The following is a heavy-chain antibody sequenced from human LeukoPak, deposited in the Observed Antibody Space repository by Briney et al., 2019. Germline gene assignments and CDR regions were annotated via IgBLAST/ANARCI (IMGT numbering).Heavy chain of an antibody. CDR3: AKPHYYGSGSYSHYYGMDV. V-gene: IGHV3-23*01. Sequence: GGSLRLSCAASGFTFSSYAMSWVRQAPGKGLEWVSAISGSGGSTYYADSVKGRFTISRDNSKNTLYLQMNSLRAEDTAVYYCAKPHYYGSGSYSHYYGMDVWGKGTTVTVSS. J-gene: IGHJ6*04. D-gene: IGHD3-10*01. CDR2: ISGSGGST. CDR1: GFTFSSYA.